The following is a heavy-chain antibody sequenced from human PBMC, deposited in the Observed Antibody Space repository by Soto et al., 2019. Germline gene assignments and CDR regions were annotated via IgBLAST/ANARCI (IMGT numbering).Heavy chain of an antibody. CDR2: IRPDNGNI. V-gene: IGHV1-18*04. CDR1: GYPFAKYG. D-gene: IGHD5-12*01. J-gene: IGHJ5*02. CDR3: ATSYDSGFDP. Sequence: QLQLVQSGAEVKRPGASVRVSCEASGYPFAKYGISWIRQAPGQGLEWMGWIRPDNGNIEYAQKFQGRVSMTRDTSSNTAYLEVRSLRSDDTAMYYCATSYDSGFDPWGQGTLVSVSS.